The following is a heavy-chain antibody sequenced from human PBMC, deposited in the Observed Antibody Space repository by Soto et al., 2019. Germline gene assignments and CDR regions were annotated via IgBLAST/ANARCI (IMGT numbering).Heavy chain of an antibody. J-gene: IGHJ6*02. CDR2: ISYDGSNK. V-gene: IGHV3-30*18. D-gene: IGHD2-21*02. Sequence: ESGGGVVQPGRSLRLSCAASGFTFSSYGMHWVRQAPGKGLEWVAVISYDGSNKYYADSVKGRFTISRDNSKNTLYLQMNSLRAEDTAVYYCAKAQAYCGGDCYYYYYYGMDVWGQGTTVTVSS. CDR3: AKAQAYCGGDCYYYYYYGMDV. CDR1: GFTFSSYG.